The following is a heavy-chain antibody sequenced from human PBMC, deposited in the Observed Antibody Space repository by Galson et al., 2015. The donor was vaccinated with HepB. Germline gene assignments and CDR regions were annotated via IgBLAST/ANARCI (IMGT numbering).Heavy chain of an antibody. J-gene: IGHJ5*02. Sequence: LRLSCAASGFVFSSYSMNWVRQAPGKGLEWVSSISSTSDYIYYADSVKGRFTISRDNAKNSLFLQMNSLRAEDTAVYYCARDWGIAVAATWWFDPWGQGTLVTVSS. V-gene: IGHV3-21*01. CDR1: GFVFSSYS. CDR3: ARDWGIAVAATWWFDP. D-gene: IGHD6-19*01. CDR2: ISSTSDYI.